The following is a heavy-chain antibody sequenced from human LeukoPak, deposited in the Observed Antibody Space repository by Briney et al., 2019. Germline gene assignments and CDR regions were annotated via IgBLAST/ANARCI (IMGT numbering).Heavy chain of an antibody. CDR3: ARGEGSSPRPYYYYYMDV. D-gene: IGHD6-13*01. V-gene: IGHV1-2*02. CDR1: GYTFTGYY. J-gene: IGHJ6*03. CDR2: INPNSGGT. Sequence: EASVKVSCKASGYTFTGYYMHWVRQAPGQGLEWMGWINPNSGGTNYAQKFQGRVTMTRDTSISTAYMELSRLRSDDTAVYYCARGEGSSPRPYYYYYMDVWGKGTTVTVSS.